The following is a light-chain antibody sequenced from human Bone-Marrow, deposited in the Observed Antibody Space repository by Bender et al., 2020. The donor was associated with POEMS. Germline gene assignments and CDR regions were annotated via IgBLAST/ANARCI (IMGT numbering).Light chain of an antibody. CDR2: DVS. Sequence: QSALAQTASVSGSPGQSITISCTGTSSDVGGYNYVSWYQQHPGKVPKLMIYDVSNRPSGVSNRFSGSKSGNTASLTISGLQAEDEADYYYSSYIRSRTLVFGGGTKLTVL. V-gene: IGLV2-14*03. CDR1: SSDVGGYNY. CDR3: SSYIRSRTLV. J-gene: IGLJ2*01.